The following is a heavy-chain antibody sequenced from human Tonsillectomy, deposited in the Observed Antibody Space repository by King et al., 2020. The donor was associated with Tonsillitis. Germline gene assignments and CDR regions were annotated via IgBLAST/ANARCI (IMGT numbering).Heavy chain of an antibody. V-gene: IGHV3-9*01. J-gene: IGHJ3*02. CDR1: GFSFDDYA. D-gene: IGHD1-14*01. CDR3: AKDNLGMAPLGTVAFDI. Sequence: EEQLVQSGGGLVQPGRSLRLSCAASGFSFDDYAMHWVRQAPGKGLEWVSGISWNSGSIDYADSVKGRFTISRDNAKNSLYLQMNSLRDEDTALYYCAKDNLGMAPLGTVAFDIWGQGTMVTVSS. CDR2: ISWNSGSI.